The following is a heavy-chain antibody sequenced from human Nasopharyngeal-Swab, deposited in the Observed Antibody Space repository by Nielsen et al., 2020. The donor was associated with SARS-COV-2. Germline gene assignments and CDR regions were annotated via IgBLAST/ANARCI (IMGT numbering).Heavy chain of an antibody. D-gene: IGHD6-19*01. CDR2: ISGSGGST. CDR1: GFTFSSYA. V-gene: IGHV3-23*01. CDR3: AKDRSSGWAYFDY. J-gene: IGHJ4*02. Sequence: LSLTCAASGFTFSSYAMSWVRQAPGKGMEWVSAISGSGGSTYYADSVKGRFTISRDNSKNTLYLQMNSLRAEDTAVYYCAKDRSSGWAYFDYWGQGTLVTVSS.